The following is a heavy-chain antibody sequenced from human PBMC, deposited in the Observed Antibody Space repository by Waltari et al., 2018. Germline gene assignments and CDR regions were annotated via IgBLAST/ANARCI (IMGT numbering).Heavy chain of an antibody. CDR1: GGSISRGGYY. CDR3: ARGGRMTTVTCLFDY. D-gene: IGHD4-17*01. V-gene: IGHV4-31*03. Sequence: QVQLQESGPGLVKPSQTLSLTCTVSGGSISRGGYYWSWIRQPPGKGLEWIGYIYYSGSTYYNPSLKSRVTISVDTSKNQFSLKLSSVTAADTAVYYCARGGRMTTVTCLFDYWGQGTLVTVSS. J-gene: IGHJ4*02. CDR2: IYYSGST.